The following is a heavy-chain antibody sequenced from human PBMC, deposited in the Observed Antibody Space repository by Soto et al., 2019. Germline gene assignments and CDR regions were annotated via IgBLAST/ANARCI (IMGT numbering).Heavy chain of an antibody. V-gene: IGHV1-18*01. Sequence: QVQLVQSGAEVKKPGASVNVSCKASGYTFTSYGISWVRQAPGQGLEWVGWISAYNGNTNYAQKLQGRVTMTTDTSTSTAYMELRSLRSDDTAVYYCAGDTGSRSYYEFDYWGQGTLVTVSS. CDR3: AGDTGSRSYYEFDY. J-gene: IGHJ4*02. D-gene: IGHD3-10*01. CDR1: GYTFTSYG. CDR2: ISAYNGNT.